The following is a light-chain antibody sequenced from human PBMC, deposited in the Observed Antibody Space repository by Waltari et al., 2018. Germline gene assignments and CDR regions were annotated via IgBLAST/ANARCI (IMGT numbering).Light chain of an antibody. Sequence: SYELTQPPSVSVSPGQTARITCSGDALPKKYAYWYQQKSGQAPLVVIYEDSKRPSGIPEGFSGSSSGTMATLTISGAQVEDEADYYCYSTDSSGNHYVFGTGTKVTVL. J-gene: IGLJ1*01. CDR1: ALPKKY. CDR2: EDS. V-gene: IGLV3-10*01. CDR3: YSTDSSGNHYV.